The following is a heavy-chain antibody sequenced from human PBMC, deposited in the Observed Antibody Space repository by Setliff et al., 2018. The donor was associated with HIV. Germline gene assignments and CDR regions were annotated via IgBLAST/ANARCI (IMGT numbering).Heavy chain of an antibody. J-gene: IGHJ3*02. CDR2: IIPNSGGT. CDR3: ATKLYCTNGVCLDAFDI. Sequence: ASVKVSCKASGYTFTGYYVHWVRQAPGQGLEWTGRIIPNSGGTNYAQKFQGRVTMTRDTSISTAYMELTRLRSDDTAVYYCATKLYCTNGVCLDAFDIWGQGTMVTVSS. D-gene: IGHD2-8*01. V-gene: IGHV1-2*06. CDR1: GYTFTGYY.